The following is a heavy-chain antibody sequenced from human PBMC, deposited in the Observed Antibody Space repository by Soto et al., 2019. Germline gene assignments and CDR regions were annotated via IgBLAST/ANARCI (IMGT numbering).Heavy chain of an antibody. CDR2: ISAYNGNT. J-gene: IGHJ3*02. CDR1: GYTFTSYG. V-gene: IGHV1-18*01. Sequence: ASVKVSCKASGYTFTSYGISWVRQAPGQGLEWMGWISAYNGNTNYAQTLQGRVTMTTDTSTSTAYMELRSLRSDDTDVYYCAWRQHGGAFDIWGQGTMVTVSS. CDR3: AWRQHGGAFDI. D-gene: IGHD3-16*01.